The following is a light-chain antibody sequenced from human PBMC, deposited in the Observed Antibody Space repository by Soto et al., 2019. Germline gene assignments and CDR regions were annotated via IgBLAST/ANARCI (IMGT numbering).Light chain of an antibody. J-gene: IGKJ5*01. CDR3: QQYNSYS. CDR1: QSISNW. CDR2: HAS. V-gene: IGKV1-5*01. Sequence: DIQMNQSTTSLSASVGDRVTITSRASQSISNWLAWYQQKPGTAPKVLIYHASNVQSGVTSRFSGSGSGTEFTLNISSLQPDDFATYYCQQYNSYSFGQGTRLEIK.